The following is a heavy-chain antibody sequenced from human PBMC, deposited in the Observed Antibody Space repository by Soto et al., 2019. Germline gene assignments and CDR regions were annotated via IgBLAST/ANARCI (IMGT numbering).Heavy chain of an antibody. CDR1: GFTFENYA. V-gene: IGHV3-23*01. Sequence: EVQLLQSGGGLVQPGGSLRLSCEVSGFTFENYAMNWVRRAPGKGLEWVSSISNIGGQTYYADSVKGRFTIPRDMSKKTVHLRMNNLRADDTGVYFCAKEMWGWGYDIFGVDISFDHWGQGTPVTVSS. J-gene: IGHJ4*02. D-gene: IGHD3-9*01. CDR3: AKEMWGWGYDIFGVDISFDH. CDR2: ISNIGGQT.